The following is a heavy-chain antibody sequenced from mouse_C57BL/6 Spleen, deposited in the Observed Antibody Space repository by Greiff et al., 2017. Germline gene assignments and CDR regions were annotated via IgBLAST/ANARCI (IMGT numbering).Heavy chain of an antibody. CDR1: GYTFTGYW. Sequence: QVQLKESGAELMKPGASVKLSCKATGYTFTGYWLEWVKQRPGHGLEWIGELLPGSGSTNYNEKFKGKATFTADTSSNTAYMQLSSLTTEDSSSYYWARPYGSSYRYAMDYWGQGTSVTVSS. CDR3: ARPYGSSYRYAMDY. J-gene: IGHJ4*01. D-gene: IGHD1-1*01. V-gene: IGHV1-9*01. CDR2: LLPGSGST.